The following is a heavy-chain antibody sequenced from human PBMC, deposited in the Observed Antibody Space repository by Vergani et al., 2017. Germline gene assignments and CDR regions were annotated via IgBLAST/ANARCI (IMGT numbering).Heavy chain of an antibody. CDR2: INHSGST. V-gene: IGHV4-34*01. CDR3: ARGGDCSSTSCYWYFDL. CDR1: GGSFSGYY. J-gene: IGHJ2*01. D-gene: IGHD2-2*01. Sequence: QVQLQQWGAGLLKPSETLSLTCAVYGGSFSGYYWSWIRQPPGKGLEWIGEINHSGSTNYNPSLKSRVTISVDTSKNQFSLKLSSVTAADTAVYYCARGGDCSSTSCYWYFDLWGRGTLVTVSS.